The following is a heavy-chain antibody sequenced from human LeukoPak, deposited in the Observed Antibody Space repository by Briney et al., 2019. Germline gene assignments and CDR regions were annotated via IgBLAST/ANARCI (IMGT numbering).Heavy chain of an antibody. J-gene: IGHJ4*02. D-gene: IGHD3-10*01. V-gene: IGHV3-48*02. CDR3: ARNRWFGEFLFDY. CDR2: ISSSNTI. CDR1: GFSFSSYN. Sequence: GGSLRLSCAASGFSFSSYNMNWVRQAPGKGLEWASYISSSNTIYYADSVKGRFTISRDNANNSLYLQMNSLRDEDTAVYYCARNRWFGEFLFDYWGQGTLVTVSS.